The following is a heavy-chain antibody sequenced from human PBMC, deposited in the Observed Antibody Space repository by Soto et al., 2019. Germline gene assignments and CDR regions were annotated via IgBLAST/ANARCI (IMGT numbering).Heavy chain of an antibody. J-gene: IGHJ4*02. Sequence: PGGSLRLSGVASGITFGSRSISWVRQAPWEGLEWLSTITDTGVDTKYSDSVRGRFTMSRDNSKKTLYLQMNNLRVEDSALYYCARGSTDSYTGSRIFDFCGRGTLVAFCS. CDR3: ARGSTDSYTGSRIFDF. CDR2: ITDTGVDT. D-gene: IGHD3-10*01. CDR1: GITFGSRS. V-gene: IGHV3-23*01.